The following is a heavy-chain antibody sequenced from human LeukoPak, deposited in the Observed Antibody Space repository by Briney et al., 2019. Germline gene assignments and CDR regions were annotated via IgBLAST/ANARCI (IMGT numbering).Heavy chain of an antibody. Sequence: RGFPRISLAAPGFRVWDYLVSLGRPAPRKGPECVANIKTDGSAKYYPDSVKGRFTVSRDNAKNSLYLQMNNMRVEDTAIYYCTKDLNHDSSGWGQGTLVTVSS. CDR2: IKTDGSAK. V-gene: IGHV3-7*01. D-gene: IGHD3-22*01. CDR1: GFRVWDYL. J-gene: IGHJ4*02. CDR3: TKDLNHDSSG.